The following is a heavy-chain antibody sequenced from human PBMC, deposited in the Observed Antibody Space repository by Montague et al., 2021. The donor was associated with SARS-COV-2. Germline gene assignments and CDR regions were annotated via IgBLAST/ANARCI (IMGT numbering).Heavy chain of an antibody. J-gene: IGHJ6*02. CDR2: IYYSGST. Sequence: SETLSLTCIVSGGSVSSGSYYWSWIRQPPGKGLEWIGYIYYSGSTNYNPSLKSRVTISVDTSKNQFSLKLSSVTAADTAVYYCARDPWRITIFGVVTRYGMDVWGQGTTGTVSS. D-gene: IGHD3-3*01. CDR3: ARDPWRITIFGVVTRYGMDV. V-gene: IGHV4-61*01. CDR1: GGSVSSGSYY.